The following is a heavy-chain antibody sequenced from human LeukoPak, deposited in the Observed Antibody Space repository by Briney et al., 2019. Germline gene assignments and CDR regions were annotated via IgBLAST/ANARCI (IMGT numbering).Heavy chain of an antibody. CDR3: ARHGSGSYYPFDY. CDR1: GFTFSDYY. CDR2: ISSSSSYT. D-gene: IGHD3-10*01. Sequence: GGSLRLSCAASGFTFSDYYMSWIRQAPGKGLEWVSYISSSSSYTNYADSVKGRFTISRDNAKNSLYLQMNSLRAEDTAVYYCARHGSGSYYPFDYWGQGTLVTVSS. J-gene: IGHJ4*02. V-gene: IGHV3-11*03.